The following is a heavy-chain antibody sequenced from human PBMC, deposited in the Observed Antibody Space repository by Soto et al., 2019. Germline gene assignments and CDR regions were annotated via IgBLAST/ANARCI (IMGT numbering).Heavy chain of an antibody. J-gene: IGHJ5*02. V-gene: IGHV4-34*01. CDR3: AREVTMVRGTPGWFDP. D-gene: IGHD3-10*01. Sequence: SETLSLTCAVYGGSFSGYYWSWIRQPPGKGLEWIGEINHSGSTNYNPSLKSRVTISVDTSKNQFSLKLSSVTAADTAVYYCAREVTMVRGTPGWFDPWGQGTLVTV. CDR1: GGSFSGYY. CDR2: INHSGST.